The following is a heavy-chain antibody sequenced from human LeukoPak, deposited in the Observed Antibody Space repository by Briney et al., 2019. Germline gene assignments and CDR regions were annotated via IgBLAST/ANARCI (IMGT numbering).Heavy chain of an antibody. V-gene: IGHV5-51*01. CDR2: IYPGDSDT. CDR1: GYSFTSYW. CDR3: ARLFFYDSSGYPKIPDY. Sequence: GESLKSSCKGSGYSFTSYWIGWVRQMPGKGLEWMGIIYPGDSDTRYSPSFQGQVTISADKSISTAYLQWSSLKASDTAMYYCARLFFYDSSGYPKIPDYWGQGTLVTVSS. D-gene: IGHD3-22*01. J-gene: IGHJ4*02.